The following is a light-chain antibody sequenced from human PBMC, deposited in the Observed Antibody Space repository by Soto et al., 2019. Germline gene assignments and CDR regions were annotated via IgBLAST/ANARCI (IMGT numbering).Light chain of an antibody. CDR1: QSISSNY. J-gene: IGKJ3*01. V-gene: IGKV3-20*01. CDR3: QQYGSSPLA. Sequence: EIVLTQSPGTLSLSPGERATLSCWASQSISSNYLAWYQQKPGQPPRLLISGSSIRATGIPKRFSGSASGTDFTLTISRLEPEDFAVYYCQQYGSSPLAFGPGTKVDI. CDR2: GSS.